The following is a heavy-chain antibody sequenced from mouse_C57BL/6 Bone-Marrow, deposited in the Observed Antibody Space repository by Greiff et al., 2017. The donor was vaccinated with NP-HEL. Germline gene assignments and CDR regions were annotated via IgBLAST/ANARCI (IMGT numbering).Heavy chain of an antibody. Sequence: QVQLQQPGAELVRPGSSVKLSCKASGYTFTSYWMHWVKQRPIQGLEWIGNIDPSDSETHYNQKFKDKATLTVDNSSSTAYMQLSSLTSEDSAVYYCAREDYYAMDYWGQGTSVTVSS. CDR1: GYTFTSYW. CDR2: IDPSDSET. J-gene: IGHJ4*01. V-gene: IGHV1-52*01. CDR3: AREDYYAMDY.